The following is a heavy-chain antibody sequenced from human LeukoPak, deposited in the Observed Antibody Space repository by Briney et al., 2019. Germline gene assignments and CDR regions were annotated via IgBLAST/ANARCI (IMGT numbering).Heavy chain of an antibody. CDR2: IYYSGST. CDR1: GGSISSYY. V-gene: IGHV4-59*01. J-gene: IGHJ4*02. Sequence: PSETLSLTCTVSGGSISSYYWSWIRQPPGKGLEWLGYIYYSGSTNYNPSLKSRVTISVDTSKNQFSLKLSSVTAADTAVYYCARVADRYCSSTSCQYFDYWGQGTLVTVSS. CDR3: ARVADRYCSSTSCQYFDY. D-gene: IGHD2-2*01.